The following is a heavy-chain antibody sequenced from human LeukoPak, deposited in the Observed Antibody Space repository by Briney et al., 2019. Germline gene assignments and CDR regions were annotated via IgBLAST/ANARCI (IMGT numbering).Heavy chain of an antibody. CDR3: ARGASWIQLWFHFDY. CDR2: IYHSGST. CDR1: GGSISSGGYY. J-gene: IGHJ4*02. V-gene: IGHV4-30-2*01. D-gene: IGHD5-18*01. Sequence: SQTLSLTCTVSGGSISSGGYYWSWIRQPPGKGLEWIGYIYHSGSTYYNPSLKSRVTISVDRSKNQFSLKLSSVTAADTAVYYCARGASWIQLWFHFDYWGQGTLVTVSS.